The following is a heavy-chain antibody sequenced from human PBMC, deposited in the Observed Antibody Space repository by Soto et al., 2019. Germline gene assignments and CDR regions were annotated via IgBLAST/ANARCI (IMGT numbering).Heavy chain of an antibody. J-gene: IGHJ4*02. CDR3: AREIGIAAAARFDY. CDR1: GGSISSGDYY. D-gene: IGHD6-13*01. CDR2: IYYSGST. Sequence: SDTLSLTCTVSGGSISSGDYYWSWIRQVPGKGLEWIGYIYYSGSTYYNPSLKSRVAMSVDTSKNQFSLKLSSVTAADTAIYYCAREIGIAAAARFDYWGQGTLVTVSS. V-gene: IGHV4-31*03.